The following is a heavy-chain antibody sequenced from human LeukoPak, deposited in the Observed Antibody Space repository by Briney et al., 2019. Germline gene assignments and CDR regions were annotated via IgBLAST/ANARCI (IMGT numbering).Heavy chain of an antibody. CDR1: GFIFSTNW. J-gene: IGHJ5*01. V-gene: IGHV3-7*01. D-gene: IGHD6-19*01. CDR3: ATAVSVAGDS. Sequence: GGSLRLSCAATGFIFSTNWMSWFRQAPGKGLEWVAHIKPDGSETYYVDSVKGRFTISRDNAKNSLYLQMYSLRADDTAVYYCATAVSVAGDSWGQGTLVTVSS. CDR2: IKPDGSET.